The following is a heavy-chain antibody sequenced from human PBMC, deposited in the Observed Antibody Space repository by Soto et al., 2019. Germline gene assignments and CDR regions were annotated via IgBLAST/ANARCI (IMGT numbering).Heavy chain of an antibody. D-gene: IGHD6-13*01. CDR1: GYTFTSNY. CDR2: INPSGGST. V-gene: IGHV1-46*03. J-gene: IGHJ4*02. Sequence: GASVKVSCKASGYTFTSNYMHWVRQAPGQGLEWMGIINPSGGSTSYAQKFQGRVTMTRDTSTSTVYMELSSLRSEDTAVYYCARLPSVAAAGTRSDYWGQGTLVTVSS. CDR3: ARLPSVAAAGTRSDY.